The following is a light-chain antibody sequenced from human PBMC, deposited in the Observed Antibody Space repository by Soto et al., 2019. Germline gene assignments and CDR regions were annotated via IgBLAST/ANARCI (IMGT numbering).Light chain of an antibody. CDR3: QQYSSVLPYT. J-gene: IGKJ2*01. CDR2: DAS. CDR1: QDISNY. V-gene: IGKV1-33*01. Sequence: DIQMTQSPSSLSASVGDRVTITCQASQDISNYLNWYQQKPGKAPKLLIYDASNMEAGVPSRISGSGSGTDFTFTISSLQPEDSATYYCQQYSSVLPYTFSQGTKLEIK.